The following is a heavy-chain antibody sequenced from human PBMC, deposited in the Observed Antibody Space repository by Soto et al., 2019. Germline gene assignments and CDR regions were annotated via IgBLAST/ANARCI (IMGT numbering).Heavy chain of an antibody. D-gene: IGHD5-12*01. CDR2: MFTGVSTT. CDR1: GFSFSGFW. Sequence: GGSLRLSCAASGFSFSGFWMHWVRQAPGKGLVWVSRMFTGVSTTYYADSVKGRFTISRDNAKSTLYLQMNSLRDEDTAVYYCVRGNTGYGNFDSWGQGTLVTVSS. J-gene: IGHJ4*02. V-gene: IGHV3-74*01. CDR3: VRGNTGYGNFDS.